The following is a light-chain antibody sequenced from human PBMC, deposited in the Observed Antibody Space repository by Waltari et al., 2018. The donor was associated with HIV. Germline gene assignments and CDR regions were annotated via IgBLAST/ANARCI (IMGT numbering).Light chain of an antibody. CDR3: QKYFTSPVT. CDR1: QSIFYNSNNKNY. CDR2: WAS. J-gene: IGKJ2*01. V-gene: IGKV4-1*01. Sequence: DIVMTQSPDSLAVSLGERATINCKSSQSIFYNSNNKNYLAWYQQKPGQPPKLLIYWASTRESGVPDRVSGSGSGTYFTLTISSLQAEDVAVYYCQKYFTSPVTFGQGTKLEIK.